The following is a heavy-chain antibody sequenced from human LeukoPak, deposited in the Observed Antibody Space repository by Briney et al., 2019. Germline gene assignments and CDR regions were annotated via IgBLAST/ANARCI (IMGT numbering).Heavy chain of an antibody. CDR2: INPSGGST. CDR1: GYTFTSYY. Sequence: ASGKVSCKAAGYTFTSYYMNWGRQAARQGGEWMGIINPSGGSTSYAQKYQGRVTMTRDTSTSTVYMELSSLRSEDTAVYYCATGRRTTGLDYWGQGTLVTVSS. CDR3: ATGRRTTGLDY. D-gene: IGHD2-8*02. V-gene: IGHV1-46*01. J-gene: IGHJ4*02.